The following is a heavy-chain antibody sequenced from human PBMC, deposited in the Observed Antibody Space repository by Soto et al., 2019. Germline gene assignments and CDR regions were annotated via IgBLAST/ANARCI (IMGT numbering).Heavy chain of an antibody. CDR2: IIPIFGTA. J-gene: IGHJ5*01. CDR1: GGTFSSYA. V-gene: IGHV1-69*06. CDR3: ARTGPPVRFWEWLLGNNWFDP. D-gene: IGHD3-3*01. Sequence: SVKVSCKASGGTFSSYAISWVRQAPGQGLEWMGGIIPIFGTANYAQKFQGRVTITADKSTSTAYMELSSLRSEDTAVYYCARTGPPVRFWEWLLGNNWFDPWGQGTMVTVSS.